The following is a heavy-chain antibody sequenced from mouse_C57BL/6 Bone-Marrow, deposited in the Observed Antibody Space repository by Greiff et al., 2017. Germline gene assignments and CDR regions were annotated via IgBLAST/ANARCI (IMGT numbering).Heavy chain of an antibody. CDR2: IYPRDGST. CDR1: GYTFTSYD. J-gene: IGHJ2*01. Sequence: QVQLKQSGPELVKPGASVKLSCKASGYTFTSYDINWVKQRPGQGLEWIVWIYPRDGSTKYNEKFKGKATLTVDTSSSTAYMELHSLTSEDSAVYFCATDYDGYYDYFDYWGQGTTLTVSS. CDR3: ATDYDGYYDYFDY. D-gene: IGHD2-3*01. V-gene: IGHV1-85*01.